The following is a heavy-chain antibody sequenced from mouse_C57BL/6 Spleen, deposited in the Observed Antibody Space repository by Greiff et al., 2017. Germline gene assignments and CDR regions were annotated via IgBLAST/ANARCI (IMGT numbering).Heavy chain of an antibody. Sequence: QVQLQQSGPELVKPGASVKISCKASGYAFSSSWMNWVKQRPGKGLEWIGRIYPGDGDTNYNGKFKGKATLTADKSSSTAYMQLSSLTSEDSAVYFCARRLLGFDYWGQGTTLTVSS. CDR3: ARRLLGFDY. D-gene: IGHD2-3*01. CDR2: IYPGDGDT. CDR1: GYAFSSSW. V-gene: IGHV1-82*01. J-gene: IGHJ2*01.